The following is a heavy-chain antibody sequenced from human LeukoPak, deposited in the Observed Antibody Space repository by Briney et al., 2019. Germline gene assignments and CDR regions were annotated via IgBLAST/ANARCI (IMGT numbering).Heavy chain of an antibody. J-gene: IGHJ4*02. V-gene: IGHV1-69*05. CDR3: ARGGGPYESTGFFAGPFDY. Sequence: SVKVSCKASGDTFSTNAISWVRQAPGQGLEWMGGLIPIFGSAHYAQKLKGRVTITTDESTSTTYMVLSSLTSDDTAVYYCARGGGPYESTGFFAGPFDYWGQGTLVTVSS. D-gene: IGHD6-19*01. CDR2: LIPIFGSA. CDR1: GDTFSTNA.